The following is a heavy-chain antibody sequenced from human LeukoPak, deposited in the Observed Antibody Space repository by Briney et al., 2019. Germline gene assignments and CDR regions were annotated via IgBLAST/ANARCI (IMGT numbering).Heavy chain of an antibody. CDR1: GYTFISYY. J-gene: IGHJ2*01. Sequence: GASVKVSCKASGYTFISYYMHWVRQAPGQGLEWMGIINPSGGSTSYAQKFQGRVTMTRDMSTSTVYMELSSLRSEDTAVYYCARVLSNVDPDWYFDLWGRGTLVTVSS. CDR3: ARVLSNVDPDWYFDL. V-gene: IGHV1-46*01. CDR2: INPSGGST. D-gene: IGHD3/OR15-3a*01.